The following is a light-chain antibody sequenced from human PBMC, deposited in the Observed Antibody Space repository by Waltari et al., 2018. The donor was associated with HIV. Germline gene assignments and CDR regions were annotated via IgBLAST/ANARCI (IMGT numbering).Light chain of an antibody. V-gene: IGKV4-1*01. CDR2: WAS. CDR1: RSVLYSSNNKNY. Sequence: DIVMTQSPDYLAVSLGESATIHCKSSRSVLYSSNNKNYLAWYQQKPGQPPKLLIYWASTRESGVPDRFSGSGSGTDFTLTISSLQAEDVAVYYCQQYYSTPLTFGQGTKVEIK. CDR3: QQYYSTPLT. J-gene: IGKJ1*01.